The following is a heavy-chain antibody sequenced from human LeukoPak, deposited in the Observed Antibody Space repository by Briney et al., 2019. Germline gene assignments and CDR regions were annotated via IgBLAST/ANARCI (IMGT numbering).Heavy chain of an antibody. V-gene: IGHV1-2*02. Sequence: ASVKVSCKASGYTFTGYYMHWVRQAPGQGPEWMGWINPNSGDTKYAQKFQGRVTMTRDTSISTAYMELSRLRSDDTAVYYCAREEGFTMVRGVIPWGQGTLVTVSS. CDR2: INPNSGDT. CDR3: AREEGFTMVRGVIP. D-gene: IGHD3-10*01. CDR1: GYTFTGYY. J-gene: IGHJ5*02.